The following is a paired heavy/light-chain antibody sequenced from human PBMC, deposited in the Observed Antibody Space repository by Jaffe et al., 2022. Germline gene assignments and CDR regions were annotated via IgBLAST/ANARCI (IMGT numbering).Light chain of an antibody. CDR1: QSVSGSF. J-gene: IGKJ4*01. V-gene: IGKV3-20*01. CDR2: DAS. CDR3: QRRLT. Sequence: EIVLTQSPGTVSLSPGERATLSCRASQSVSGSFLAWYQQKPGQAPRLLIHDASTRATDIPDRFSGSGSGTEFTLTISRLEPEDFAVYYCQRRLTFGGGTKVEI.
Heavy chain of an antibody. CDR2: INSDAIAT. D-gene: IGHD1-7*01. Sequence: EVQLVESGGGVVQPGESLRLSCAASGFTFSNQWMHWVRQAPGKGLVWVSRINSDAIATTYADSVKGRFAISRDNTKNTVYLQMNSLRAEDTAVYYCARAVTLTTTTGTMWYFDLWGRGTLVTVSS. CDR3: ARAVTLTTTTGTMWYFDL. J-gene: IGHJ2*01. V-gene: IGHV3-74*01. CDR1: GFTFSNQW.